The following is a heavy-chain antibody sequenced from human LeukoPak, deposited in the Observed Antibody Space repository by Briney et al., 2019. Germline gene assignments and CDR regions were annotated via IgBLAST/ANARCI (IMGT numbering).Heavy chain of an antibody. J-gene: IGHJ5*02. CDR1: GFTVSSNY. D-gene: IGHD3-22*01. CDR2: ISTSSSYI. CDR3: ARDLGTLENYYDSSGYYRVWFDP. Sequence: GGSLRLSCAASGFTVSSNYLNWVRQAPGKGLEWVSSISTSSSYIYYADSVKGRFTISRDNARNSLYLHMNSLRAEDTAVYYCARDLGTLENYYDSSGYYRVWFDPWGQGTLVTVSS. V-gene: IGHV3-21*04.